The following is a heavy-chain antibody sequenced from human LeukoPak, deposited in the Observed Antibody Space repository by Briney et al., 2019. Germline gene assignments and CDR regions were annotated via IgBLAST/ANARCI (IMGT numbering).Heavy chain of an antibody. J-gene: IGHJ6*03. CDR3: ARHRGDYYYYMDV. V-gene: IGHV5-51*01. CDR1: GYRFISYW. D-gene: IGHD4-17*01. Sequence: GESLKISCKGSGYRFISYWIGWVRQMPGKGLEWMGIIYPGDSDTRYSPSFQGQVTISADKSISTAYLQWSSLKASDTAMYYCARHRGDYYYYMDVWGKGTTVTVSS. CDR2: IYPGDSDT.